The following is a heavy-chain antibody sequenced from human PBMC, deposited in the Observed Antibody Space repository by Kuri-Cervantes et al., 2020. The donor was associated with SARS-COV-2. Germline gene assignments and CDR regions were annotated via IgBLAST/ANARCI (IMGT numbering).Heavy chain of an antibody. CDR1: GGPFSGYY. CDR3: ARGHILGSYYYMDV. V-gene: IGHV4-34*01. Sequence: SETLSLTCTVYGGPFSGYYWSWLRQPPGKGLEWIGEINHSGRSNYNPSLKSRVTISVDTSKNQFSLKLRSVTAADTALYYCARGHILGSYYYMDVWGKGTTVTVSS. D-gene: IGHD2-21*01. J-gene: IGHJ6*03. CDR2: INHSGRS.